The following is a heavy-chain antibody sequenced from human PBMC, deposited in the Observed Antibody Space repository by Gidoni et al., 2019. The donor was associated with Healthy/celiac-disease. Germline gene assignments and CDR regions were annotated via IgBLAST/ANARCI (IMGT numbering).Heavy chain of an antibody. D-gene: IGHD2-8*02. V-gene: IGHV3-21*01. CDR2: ISSSSSYI. J-gene: IGHJ4*02. CDR3: ARDSKRGGVNYYFDY. CDR1: VFTFSSYS. Sequence: EVQLVESGGGLVKPGGSLRLSCAASVFTFSSYSMNWFRPAPGKGLEWVSSISSSSSYIYYADAVKGRFTISRDNAKNSMYLQMNSLRAEDTAVYYCARDSKRGGVNYYFDYWGQGTLVTVSS.